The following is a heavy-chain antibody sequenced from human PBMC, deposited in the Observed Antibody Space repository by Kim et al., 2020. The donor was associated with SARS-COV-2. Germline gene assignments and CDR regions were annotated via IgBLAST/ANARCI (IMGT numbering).Heavy chain of an antibody. Sequence: TTEYAASVEGRFTVSRDDSKSIAYLQMNGLKTEDTAVYYCTRGGTYGLDFWGQGTLVTVSS. CDR3: TRGGTYGLDF. J-gene: IGHJ4*02. CDR2: TT. V-gene: IGHV3-49*02. D-gene: IGHD3-10*01.